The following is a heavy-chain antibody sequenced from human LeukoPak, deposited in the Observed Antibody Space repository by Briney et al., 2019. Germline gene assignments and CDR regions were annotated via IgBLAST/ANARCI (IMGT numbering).Heavy chain of an antibody. CDR1: GGSISSYY. J-gene: IGHJ4*02. V-gene: IGHV4-59*08. CDR3: ARRGGGCSGGSCAKMYYFDY. Sequence: SETLSLTCTVPGGSISSYYWSWTRQPPGKGLEWIGHIYYSGSTNYNPSLKSGLTISVDTSKNQFSLKLSSVTAADTAVYYCARRGGGCSGGSCAKMYYFDYWGQGTLVTVSS. D-gene: IGHD2-15*01. CDR2: IYYSGST.